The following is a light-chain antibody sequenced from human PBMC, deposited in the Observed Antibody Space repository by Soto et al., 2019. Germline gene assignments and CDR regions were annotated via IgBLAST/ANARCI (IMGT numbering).Light chain of an antibody. Sequence: EVVLTQSPGTLSLSPGERATLSCRASRTVDGNYLAWYHQKPGQPPRLLIHSASTRAPGIPDRFSASGAGTDFTLTIXXXXPEDSAVYYCQQYSASPRTFGPGTKVEIK. CDR2: SAS. V-gene: IGKV3-20*01. J-gene: IGKJ1*01. CDR3: QQYSASPRT. CDR1: RTVDGNY.